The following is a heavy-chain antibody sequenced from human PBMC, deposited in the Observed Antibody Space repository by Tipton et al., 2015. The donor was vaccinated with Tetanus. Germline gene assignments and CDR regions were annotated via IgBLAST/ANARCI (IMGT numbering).Heavy chain of an antibody. D-gene: IGHD6-19*01. CDR3: ARDSSGWYGDFDY. V-gene: IGHV4-4*02. CDR1: GGSISSSNW. CDR2: IYHSGST. Sequence: SLRLSCAVSGGSISSSNWWSWVRQPPGKGLEWIGEIYHSGSTNYNPSLKSRVTISVDKSKNQFSLKLSSVTAADTAVYYCARDSSGWYGDFDYWGQGTLATVSS. J-gene: IGHJ4*02.